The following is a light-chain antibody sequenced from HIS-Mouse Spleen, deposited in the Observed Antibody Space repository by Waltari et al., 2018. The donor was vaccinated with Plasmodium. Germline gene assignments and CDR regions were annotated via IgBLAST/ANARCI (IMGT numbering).Light chain of an antibody. CDR2: RDS. Sequence: SYELTQPLSVSVALGQTARITCGGNHIGRKHVHWHQQKPGQAPVLVIYRDSNRPSGIPERFSGSNSGNTATLTISRAQAGDEADYYCQVWDSSTANVVFGGGTKLTVL. CDR1: HIGRKH. V-gene: IGLV3-9*01. CDR3: QVWDSSTANVV. J-gene: IGLJ2*01.